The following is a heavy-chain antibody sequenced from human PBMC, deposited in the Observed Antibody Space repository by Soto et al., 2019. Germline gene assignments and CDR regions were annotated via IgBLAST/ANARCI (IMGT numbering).Heavy chain of an antibody. CDR3: ARDGPRPYYYDGMDV. Sequence: QVQLVQSGAEVKKPGASVKVSCKSSGYTFSMSGISWVRQAPGQGLEWMGWISGYNGKTNYEQKFQDRVTMTTDTSTNMAYMEMRSLRSDDTAVYYCARDGPRPYYYDGMDVWGQGTTVTVSS. J-gene: IGHJ6*02. V-gene: IGHV1-18*01. CDR1: GYTFSMSG. CDR2: ISGYNGKT.